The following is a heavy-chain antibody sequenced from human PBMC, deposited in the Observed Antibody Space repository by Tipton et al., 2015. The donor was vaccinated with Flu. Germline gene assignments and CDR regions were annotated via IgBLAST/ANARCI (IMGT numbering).Heavy chain of an antibody. Sequence: QLVQSGAEVKKPGESLKISCQGSGYSFTSYWIAWVRQMPGKGLEWMGGIYPADADSRYSPSFQGQVTISADKSISTAYLHWSSLKASDTAMYFCARDSSNFGGWFDPWGQGTLVTVPS. J-gene: IGHJ5*02. V-gene: IGHV5-51*01. D-gene: IGHD4-11*01. CDR2: IYPADADS. CDR1: GYSFTSYW. CDR3: ARDSSNFGGWFDP.